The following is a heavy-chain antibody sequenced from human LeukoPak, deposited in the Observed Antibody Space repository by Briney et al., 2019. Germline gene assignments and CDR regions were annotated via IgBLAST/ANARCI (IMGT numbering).Heavy chain of an antibody. J-gene: IGHJ4*02. CDR1: GGSISSSSYY. D-gene: IGHD6-19*01. CDR3: ARLTAVAGLGN. V-gene: IGHV4-39*01. Sequence: SETQSLTCTVSGGSISSSSYYWGWIRQPPGKGLEWIGSIYYSGSTYYNPSLKSRVTISVDTSKNQFSLKLSSVTAADTAVYYCARLTAVAGLGNWGQGTLVTVSS. CDR2: IYYSGST.